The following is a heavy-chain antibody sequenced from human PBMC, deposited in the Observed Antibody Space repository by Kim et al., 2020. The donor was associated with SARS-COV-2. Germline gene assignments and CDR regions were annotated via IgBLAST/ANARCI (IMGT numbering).Heavy chain of an antibody. Sequence: GESLKISCKGSGYSFTSYWISWVRQMPGKGLEWMGRIDPSDSYTNYSPSFQGHVTISADKSISTAYLQWSSLKASDTAMYYCARHLGVAGLLDDAFDIWGQGTMVTVSS. D-gene: IGHD6-19*01. J-gene: IGHJ3*02. V-gene: IGHV5-10-1*01. CDR3: ARHLGVAGLLDDAFDI. CDR1: GYSFTSYW. CDR2: IDPSDSYT.